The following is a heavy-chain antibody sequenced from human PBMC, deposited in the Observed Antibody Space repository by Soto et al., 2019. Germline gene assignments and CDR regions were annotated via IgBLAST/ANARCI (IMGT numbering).Heavy chain of an antibody. CDR1: GFTFSSYG. CDR2: ISYDGSNK. V-gene: IGHV3-30*18. D-gene: IGHD6-13*01. J-gene: IGHJ3*02. Sequence: QVQLVESGGGVVQPGRSLRLSCAASGFTFSSYGMHWVRQAAGKGLEWVAVISYDGSNKYYADSVKGRFTISRDNSKNTLHLQLNSLRAEYTAVYYCAKDLSAVSCWYATYEALDIWGQGLMVTVSS. CDR3: AKDLSAVSCWYATYEALDI.